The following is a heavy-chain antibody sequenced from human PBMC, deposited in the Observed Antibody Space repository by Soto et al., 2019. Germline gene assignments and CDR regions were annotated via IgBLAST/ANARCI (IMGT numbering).Heavy chain of an antibody. J-gene: IGHJ6*02. CDR2: ISSSSSYI. D-gene: IGHD6-19*01. V-gene: IGHV3-21*01. Sequence: GGCRGLNCATSVVTLSIYSMNLVRQAPGRGLEWVSSISSSSSYIYYADSVKGRFTISRDNAKNSLYLQMNSLRAEDTAVYYCARVTDRLSSGWYYHGMDVWGQGTPFTVSS. CDR3: ARVTDRLSSGWYYHGMDV. CDR1: VVTLSIYS.